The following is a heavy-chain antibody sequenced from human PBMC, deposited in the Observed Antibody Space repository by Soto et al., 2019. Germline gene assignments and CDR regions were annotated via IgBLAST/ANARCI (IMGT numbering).Heavy chain of an antibody. D-gene: IGHD3-16*01. CDR3: ARRVXYVWXTXRFXPYFDY. J-gene: IGHJ4*02. V-gene: IGHV4-59*08. Sequence: QVQLQESGPGLVKPSETLSLTCTVSGGSISSYYWSWIRQPPGKGLEWIGYISYSGSTNYNPSLKSRVTISVDTSKNQFSLKLSSVTAADTAVYYCARRVXYVWXTXRFXPYFDYWGQGSLVTVSS. CDR2: ISYSGST. CDR1: GGSISSYY.